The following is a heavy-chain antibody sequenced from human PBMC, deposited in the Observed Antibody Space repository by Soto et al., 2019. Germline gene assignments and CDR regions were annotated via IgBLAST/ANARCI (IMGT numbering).Heavy chain of an antibody. V-gene: IGHV3-74*01. CDR1: GFTFSNYW. CDR3: ARLYYDFWRGYSNPGGMDV. Sequence: EVQLVESGGGLVQPGGSLRLSCAASGFTFSNYWMHWVRQAPGKGLVWVSRINSAGSSTSYADSVKGRFTISRDNAKNTLYLQLNSLGAEDTAVYYCARLYYDFWRGYSNPGGMDVWGQGTPVTVSS. D-gene: IGHD3-3*01. CDR2: INSAGSST. J-gene: IGHJ6*02.